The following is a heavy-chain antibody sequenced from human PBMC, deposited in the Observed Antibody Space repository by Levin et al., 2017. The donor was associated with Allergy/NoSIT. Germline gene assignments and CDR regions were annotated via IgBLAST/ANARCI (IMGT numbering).Heavy chain of an antibody. CDR3: ARDLAALVVAETDDDY. D-gene: IGHD6-13*01. J-gene: IGHJ4*02. Sequence: GGSLRLSCAASGFTFSSYAMNWVRQAPGKGLEWVSTVSGSGSRTDYAESVKGRFTISRDNSKNTMYLQMNSLRAEDTAIYYCARDLAALVVAETDDDYWGQGTLVTVSS. V-gene: IGHV3-23*01. CDR2: VSGSGSRT. CDR1: GFTFSSYA.